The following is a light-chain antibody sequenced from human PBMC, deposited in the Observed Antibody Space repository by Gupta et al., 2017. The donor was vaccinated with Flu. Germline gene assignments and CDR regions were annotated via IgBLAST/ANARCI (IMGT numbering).Light chain of an antibody. V-gene: IGKV4-1*01. CDR2: WAS. CDR1: QSVLYNSNNKEY. Sequence: SLGEMATINCKSSQSVLYNSNNKEYLAWYQQKPGQPPKLLIYWASTRESGVPDRFSGSGSGTDFALTISSLQAEDVAVYYCQQYYTTPHTFGQGTKLEIK. CDR3: QQYYTTPHT. J-gene: IGKJ2*01.